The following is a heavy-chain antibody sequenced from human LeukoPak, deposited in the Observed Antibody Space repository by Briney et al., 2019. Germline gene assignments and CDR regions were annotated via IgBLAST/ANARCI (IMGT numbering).Heavy chain of an antibody. D-gene: IGHD1-26*01. CDR3: ANDRTGSWDLLDY. CDR1: GFTFSSYG. Sequence: GRSLRLSCAASGFTFSSYGMHWVRQAPGKGLEWVAVMSYDGSKKFYGDSVKGRFTISRDNSKNTLYLQMSSLRVEDTAVYYCANDRTGSWDLLDYWGQGTLVTVSS. V-gene: IGHV3-30*18. CDR2: MSYDGSKK. J-gene: IGHJ4*02.